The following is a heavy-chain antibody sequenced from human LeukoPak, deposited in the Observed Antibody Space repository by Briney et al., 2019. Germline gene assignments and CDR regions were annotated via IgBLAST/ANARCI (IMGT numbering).Heavy chain of an antibody. CDR1: GFTFSSYE. J-gene: IGHJ4*02. V-gene: IGHV3-48*03. CDR2: ISSSGSTI. Sequence: GGSLRLSCAASGFTFSSYEMNWVRQAPGKGLEWVSYISSSGSTIYYADSVKGRFTISRDNAKNSLYLQMNSLRAEDTAVYYCARDKRTINTYYDFWSGYYPQSLDYWGQGTLVTVSS. CDR3: ARDKRTINTYYDFWSGYYPQSLDY. D-gene: IGHD3-3*01.